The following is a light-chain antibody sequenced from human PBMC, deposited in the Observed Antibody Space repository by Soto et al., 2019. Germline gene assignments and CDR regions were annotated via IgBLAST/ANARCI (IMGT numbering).Light chain of an antibody. CDR3: CSYAGSSTYV. V-gene: IGLV2-23*01. Sequence: QSVLTQPASVSVSPGQSITMSCTGTSSDVGNYNLVSWYQQHPGKAPKLMIYEGSKRPSGVSNRFSGSKSGNTASLTISILQAEDEADYYCCSYAGSSTYVFGTGPKVTVL. J-gene: IGLJ1*01. CDR1: SSDVGNYNL. CDR2: EGS.